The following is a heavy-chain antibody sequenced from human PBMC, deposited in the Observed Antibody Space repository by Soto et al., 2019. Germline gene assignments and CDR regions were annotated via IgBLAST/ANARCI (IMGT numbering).Heavy chain of an antibody. CDR2: INAGNGNT. J-gene: IGHJ5*02. D-gene: IGHD3-22*01. Sequence: ASVKVSCKASGYTFTSYAMHWVRQAPGQRLERMGWINAGNGNTKYSQKFQGRVTITRDTSASTAYMELSSLRSEYSFFFYFARVMYYYDSSGSFDPWGQGTLVTVPS. V-gene: IGHV1-3*01. CDR3: ARVMYYYDSSGSFDP. CDR1: GYTFTSYA.